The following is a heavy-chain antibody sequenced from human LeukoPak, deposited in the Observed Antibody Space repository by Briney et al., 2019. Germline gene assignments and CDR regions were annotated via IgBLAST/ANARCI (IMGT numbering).Heavy chain of an antibody. Sequence: PGGSLRLSCAASGFTFSSYSMNWVRQAPGKGLEWVSSISSSSSYIYYADSVKGRFTISRDNAKNSLYLQMNSLRAEDTAVYYCARDRGSSSEPMDVWGQGTMVTVSS. D-gene: IGHD6-6*01. CDR3: ARDRGSSSEPMDV. J-gene: IGHJ6*02. CDR2: ISSSSSYI. CDR1: GFTFSSYS. V-gene: IGHV3-21*01.